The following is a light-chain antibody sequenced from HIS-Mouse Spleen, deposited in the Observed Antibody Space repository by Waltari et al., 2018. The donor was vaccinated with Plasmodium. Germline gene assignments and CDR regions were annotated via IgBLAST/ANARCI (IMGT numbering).Light chain of an antibody. Sequence: QSALTQPPSASGSPGQSVTISCTGTSSDVGGYNYVSWYQQPPGKAPKVMIYEVSKRPSGVPDLLSGSKAGNTASLTVSGLQAEDEADYYCSSYAGSNNFVFGTGTKVTVL. V-gene: IGLV2-8*01. CDR1: SSDVGGYNY. CDR3: SSYAGSNNFV. CDR2: EVS. J-gene: IGLJ1*01.